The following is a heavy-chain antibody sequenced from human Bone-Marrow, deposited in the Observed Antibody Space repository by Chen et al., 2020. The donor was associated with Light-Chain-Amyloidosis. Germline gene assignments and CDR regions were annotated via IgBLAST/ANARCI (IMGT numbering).Heavy chain of an antibody. CDR1: GYTFPNYW. Sequence: EVQLEQSGPEVKKPGESLKISGKGSGYTFPNYWTGWVRQMPGKGLEWMGVIYPDDSDARYSPSFEGQVTISADKSITTAYLQWRSLKASDTAMYYCARRRDGYNFDYWGQGTLVTVSS. D-gene: IGHD5-12*01. CDR2: IYPDDSDA. CDR3: ARRRDGYNFDY. V-gene: IGHV5-51*01. J-gene: IGHJ4*02.